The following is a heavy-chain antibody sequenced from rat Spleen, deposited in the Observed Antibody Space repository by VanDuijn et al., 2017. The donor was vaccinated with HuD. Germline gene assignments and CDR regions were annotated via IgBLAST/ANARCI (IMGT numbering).Heavy chain of an antibody. D-gene: IGHD1-4*01. V-gene: IGHV4-2*01. Sequence: EVKLVESGGGLVQPGRSLRLSCAASGFNFNDYWMGWVRQAPGKGLEWIGEINKDSRTKKYNPSLKEKFTISRDNVQNTLYLQMCKLGSEDTAIYYCVREDAGINYWGQGVMVTVSS. CDR3: VREDAGINY. J-gene: IGHJ2*01. CDR2: INKDSRTK. CDR1: GFNFNDYW.